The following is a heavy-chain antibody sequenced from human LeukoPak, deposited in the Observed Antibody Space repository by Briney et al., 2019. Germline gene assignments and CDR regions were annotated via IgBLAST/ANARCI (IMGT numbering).Heavy chain of an antibody. CDR1: GFTFSNYA. CDR3: AKEVGTFTLDY. CDR2: ISYDGSNK. J-gene: IGHJ4*02. V-gene: IGHV3-30*18. D-gene: IGHD1-26*01. Sequence: GGSLRLSCAASGFTFSNYAMNWVRQAPGKGLEWVAVISYDGSNKYYADSVKGRFTISRDNSKDTLYLQMNSLRAEDTAVYYCAKEVGTFTLDYWGQGTLVTVSS.